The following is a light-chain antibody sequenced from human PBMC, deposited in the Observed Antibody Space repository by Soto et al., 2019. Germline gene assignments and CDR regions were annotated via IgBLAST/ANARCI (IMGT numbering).Light chain of an antibody. V-gene: IGLV1-51*02. J-gene: IGLJ1*01. CDR1: SSNIENNY. CDR2: EDT. Sequence: SVLTQPPSVSGAPGQKVTISCSGSSSNIENNYVSWYQQLPGTAPKLLIYEDTTRPSGIPDRFSGSKSGTSATLGITGLQTGDEADYYCATWDSSLSAGVFGTGTKVTVL. CDR3: ATWDSSLSAGV.